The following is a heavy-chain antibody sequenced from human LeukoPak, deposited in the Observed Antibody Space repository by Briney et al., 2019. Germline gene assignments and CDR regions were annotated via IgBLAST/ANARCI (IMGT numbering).Heavy chain of an antibody. V-gene: IGHV3-23*01. CDR3: AKDYSGSYHPPYYFDY. CDR2: IRASGSTA. CDR1: GFIFSSFG. D-gene: IGHD1-26*01. Sequence: GGSLRLSCAASGFIFSSFGMSWVRQAPGKGLEWVSAIRASGSTAYYADSVKGRFTISRDNSKNTLYLQMNSPRAEDTAVYYCAKDYSGSYHPPYYFDYWGQGTLVTVSS. J-gene: IGHJ4*02.